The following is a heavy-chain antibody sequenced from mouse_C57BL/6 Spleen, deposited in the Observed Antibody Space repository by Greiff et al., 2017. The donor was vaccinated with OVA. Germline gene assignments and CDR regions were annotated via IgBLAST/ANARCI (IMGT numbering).Heavy chain of an antibody. CDR1: GFTFSSYG. V-gene: IGHV5-6*02. CDR2: ISSGGSYT. Sequence: EVKLVESGGDLVKPGGSLKLSCAASGFTFSSYGMSWVRQTPDKRLEWVATISSGGSYTYYPDSVTGRFTISRDNAKNTLYLQMSSLKSEDTAMYYCARQVTTPYAMDYWGQGTSVTVSS. J-gene: IGHJ4*01. D-gene: IGHD2-3*01. CDR3: ARQVTTPYAMDY.